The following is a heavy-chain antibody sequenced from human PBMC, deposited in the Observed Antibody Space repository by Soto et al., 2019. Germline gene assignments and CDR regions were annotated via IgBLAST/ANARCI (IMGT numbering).Heavy chain of an antibody. CDR2: IIPILGIA. J-gene: IGHJ5*02. V-gene: IGHV1-69*02. CDR3: ASSPGSSSWYGPNWFDP. D-gene: IGHD6-13*01. Sequence: ASVKVSCKASGGTFSSYTISWVRQAPGQGLEWMGRIIPILGIANYAQKFQGRVTITADKSTSTAYMELSSLRSEDTAVYYCASSPGSSSWYGPNWFDPWGQGTLVTVSS. CDR1: GGTFSSYT.